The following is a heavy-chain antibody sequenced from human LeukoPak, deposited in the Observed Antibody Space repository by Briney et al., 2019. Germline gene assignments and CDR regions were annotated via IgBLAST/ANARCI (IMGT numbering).Heavy chain of an antibody. D-gene: IGHD6-19*01. CDR3: ARRGVAGTLDY. V-gene: IGHV4-34*01. J-gene: IGHJ4*02. CDR1: GGSFSGYY. CDR2: INHSGST. Sequence: SSETLSLTCAVYGGSFSGYYWSWIRQPPGKGLEWIGEINHSGSTNYNPSLKSRVTISVDTSKNQFSLKLSSVTAADTAVYYCARRGVAGTLDYWGQGTLVTVSS.